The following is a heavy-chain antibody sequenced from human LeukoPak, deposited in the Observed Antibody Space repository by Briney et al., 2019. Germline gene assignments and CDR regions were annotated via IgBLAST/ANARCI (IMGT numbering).Heavy chain of an antibody. CDR1: GYSISSGYY. CDR3: AREEGGYDSIEGDYYYYMDV. D-gene: IGHD5-12*01. J-gene: IGHJ6*03. V-gene: IGHV4-38-2*02. Sequence: SETLSLTCTVSGYSISSGYYWGWIRQPPGKGLEWIGSIYHSGSTYYNPSLKSRVTISVDTSKNQFSLKLSSVTAADTAVYYCAREEGGYDSIEGDYYYYMDVWGKGTTVTVSS. CDR2: IYHSGST.